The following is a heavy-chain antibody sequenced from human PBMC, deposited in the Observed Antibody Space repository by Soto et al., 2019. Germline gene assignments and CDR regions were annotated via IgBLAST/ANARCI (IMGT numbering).Heavy chain of an antibody. J-gene: IGHJ1*01. CDR3: AKDPRQDGDYVYGYFQH. CDR1: GFTFSSYA. Sequence: GGSLRLSCAASGFTFSSYAMSWVRQAPGKGLEWVSAISGSGGSTYYADSVKGRFTISRDNSKNTLYLQMNSLRAEDTAVYYCAKDPRQDGDYVYGYFQHWGQGTLVTVSS. V-gene: IGHV3-23*01. CDR2: ISGSGGST. D-gene: IGHD4-17*01.